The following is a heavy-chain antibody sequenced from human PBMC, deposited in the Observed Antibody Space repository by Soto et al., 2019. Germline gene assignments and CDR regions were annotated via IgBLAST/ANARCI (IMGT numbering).Heavy chain of an antibody. CDR2: VTVMGTT. D-gene: IGHD5-12*01. J-gene: IGHJ4*02. V-gene: IGHV4-59*02. Sequence: SDTLFLTSTFTGGSVSNHYWSWIRQPPGEGLKWIGYVTVMGTTNYSPSFKCRVSISIVMSKRQFSLQMTSMSAADTALYFCARYGDGFDDFYFDYWGQGTPVTVS. CDR3: ARYGDGFDDFYFDY. CDR1: GGSVSNHY.